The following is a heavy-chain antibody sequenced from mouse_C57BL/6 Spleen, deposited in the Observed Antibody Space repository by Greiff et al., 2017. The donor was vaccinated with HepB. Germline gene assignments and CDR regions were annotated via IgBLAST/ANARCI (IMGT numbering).Heavy chain of an antibody. V-gene: IGHV5-16*01. J-gene: IGHJ3*01. Sequence: EVKLVESEGGLVQPGSSMKLSCTASGFTFSDYYMAWVRQVPEKGLEWVANINYDGSSTYYLDSLKSRFIISRDNAKNILYLQMSSLKSEDTATYYCARVDGDGGFAYWGQGTLVTVSA. CDR2: INYDGSST. D-gene: IGHD1-1*02. CDR3: ARVDGDGGFAY. CDR1: GFTFSDYY.